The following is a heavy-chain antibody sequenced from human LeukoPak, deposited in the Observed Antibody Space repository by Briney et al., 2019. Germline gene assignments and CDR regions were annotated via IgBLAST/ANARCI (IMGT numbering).Heavy chain of an antibody. J-gene: IGHJ4*02. CDR1: GYTFTSYG. CDR2: TSAYNGNT. D-gene: IGHD3-22*01. CDR3: ARVSLYYYDSSGYYNLHIAY. V-gene: IGHV1-18*01. Sequence: ASVKVSCKASGYTFTSYGISWVRPAPGQGLEWMGWTSAYNGNTNYAQKLQGRVTMTTDTSTSTVYMELRSLRSDDTAVYYCARVSLYYYDSSGYYNLHIAYWGQGTLVTVSS.